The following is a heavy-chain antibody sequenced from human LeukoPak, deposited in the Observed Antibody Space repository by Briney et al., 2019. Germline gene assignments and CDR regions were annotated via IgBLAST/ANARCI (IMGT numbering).Heavy chain of an antibody. J-gene: IGHJ4*02. CDR3: ARSGYSSGWLYFDY. V-gene: IGHV3-7*01. CDR2: IKQDGREK. D-gene: IGHD6-19*01. CDR1: GFTFSSYW. Sequence: GSLRLSCAASGFTFSSYWMSWVRQAPGKGLEWVANIKQDGREKYYVDSVKGRFTISRDNAKKSLYLQMNSLRAEDTAVYYCARSGYSSGWLYFDYWGQGTLVTVSS.